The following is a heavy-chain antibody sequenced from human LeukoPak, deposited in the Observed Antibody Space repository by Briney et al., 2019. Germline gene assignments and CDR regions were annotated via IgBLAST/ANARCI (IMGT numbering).Heavy chain of an antibody. D-gene: IGHD3-10*01. V-gene: IGHV1-2*02. CDR3: ARGAIVRGVIRRDLDY. J-gene: IGHJ4*02. CDR2: INPNSGGT. Sequence: GASVNVSCKASGYTFTGYYMHWVRQAPGQGLELMGWINPNSGGTNYAQKFQGRVTMTRDTSISPAYMELGRLRSDDTAVYYCARGAIVRGVIRRDLDYWGQGTLVTVCS. CDR1: GYTFTGYY.